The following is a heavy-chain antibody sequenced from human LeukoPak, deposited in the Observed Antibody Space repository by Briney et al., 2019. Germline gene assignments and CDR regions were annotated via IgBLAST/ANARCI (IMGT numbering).Heavy chain of an antibody. D-gene: IGHD5-12*01. CDR3: ARSRGYSAYDSLDS. Sequence: ASVKVSCKASGYSFTSCGLHWVRQAPGQRLEWMGWINTDKGDTKYSQKFQGRVTITRDTSASTAYMELSSLRSEDTAQYYCARSRGYSAYDSLDSWGQGTLVTVSS. CDR2: INTDKGDT. CDR1: GYSFTSCG. J-gene: IGHJ4*02. V-gene: IGHV1-3*04.